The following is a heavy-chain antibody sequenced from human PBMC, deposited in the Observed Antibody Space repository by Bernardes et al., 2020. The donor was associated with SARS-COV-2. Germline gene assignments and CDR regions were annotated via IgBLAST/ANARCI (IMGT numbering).Heavy chain of an antibody. D-gene: IGHD1-26*01. CDR3: ARREWEPRYGMDD. Sequence: GGSLRLSCAASGFTVSNNYMTWVRQAPGKGLEWVSLMYSGGTTYYADSVRGRFTISRDNSKNTVYLQMNSLRVEDTAVYYCARREWEPRYGMDDWGQGTTVTVSS. CDR1: GFTVSNNY. CDR2: MYSGGTT. V-gene: IGHV3-53*01. J-gene: IGHJ6*02.